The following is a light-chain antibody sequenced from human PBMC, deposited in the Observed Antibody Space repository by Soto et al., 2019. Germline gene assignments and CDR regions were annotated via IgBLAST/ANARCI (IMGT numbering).Light chain of an antibody. CDR2: RAS. V-gene: IGKV3-15*01. J-gene: IGKJ1*01. CDR3: QKYSKWPPWT. CDR1: QSLVGN. Sequence: ETVMTQSPATLAGSPGETVTLPCRASQSLVGNLAWYQQKPGQAPRLLIFRASTRATGVPDRFSGRGSGTEFTLTISGLQSEDLAVYDCQKYSKWPPWTVGPGTKVDI.